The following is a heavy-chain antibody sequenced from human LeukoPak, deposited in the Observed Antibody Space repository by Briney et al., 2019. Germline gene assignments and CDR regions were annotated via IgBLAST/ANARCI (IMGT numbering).Heavy chain of an antibody. CDR3: AKEGLFRGVYYYYMDD. J-gene: IGHJ6*03. D-gene: IGHD3-10*01. CDR1: GGSISSGSYY. Sequence: ETLSLTCTVSGGSISSGSYYWSWIRQPAEKGLEWVSVIYSGGSTYYADSVKGRFTISRDNSKNTLSLQMNSLRAEDTAVYYCAKEGLFRGVYYYYMDDWGKGTTVTISS. V-gene: IGHV3-66*01. CDR2: IYSGGST.